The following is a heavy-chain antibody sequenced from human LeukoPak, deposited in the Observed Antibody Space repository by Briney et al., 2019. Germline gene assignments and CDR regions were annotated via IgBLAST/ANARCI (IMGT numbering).Heavy chain of an antibody. CDR1: GFTFGSYA. J-gene: IGHJ5*02. D-gene: IGHD3-16*01. V-gene: IGHV3-21*01. CDR2: ISSGSSFI. CDR3: VRDQGGERWFDP. Sequence: PGGSLRLSCAASGFTFGSYAMNWVRQAPGKGLEWVSSISSGSSFIYYADSVKGRFTIARDNAKNSLYLQMNSLRPADTAIYYCVRDQGGERWFDPWGQGTLVTVSS.